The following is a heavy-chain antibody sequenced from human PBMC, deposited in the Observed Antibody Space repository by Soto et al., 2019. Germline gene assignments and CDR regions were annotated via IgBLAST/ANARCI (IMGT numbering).Heavy chain of an antibody. CDR1: GFTFSSYG. Sequence: QVQLVESGGGVVQPGRSLRLSCAASGFTFSSYGMHWVRQAPGKGLEWVAVISYDGSNKYYADSVKGRFTISRDNSKNTLYLQMNSMRAADTAVYYSAKVPHYYDFWSGYYQEGEFDCWGQGTLVTVSS. CDR2: ISYDGSNK. V-gene: IGHV3-30*18. CDR3: AKVPHYYDFWSGYYQEGEFDC. D-gene: IGHD3-3*01. J-gene: IGHJ4*02.